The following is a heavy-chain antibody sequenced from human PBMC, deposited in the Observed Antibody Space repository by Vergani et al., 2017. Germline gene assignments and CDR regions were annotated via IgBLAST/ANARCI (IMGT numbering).Heavy chain of an antibody. CDR2: TYYRSKWYN. CDR3: ARVEWQSGYSYGWPYYYYYMDV. Sequence: QVQLQQSGPGLVKPSQTLSLTCAISGDSVSSNSAAWNWIRQSPSRGLEWLGRTYYRSKWYNDYAVSVKSRITINPDTSKNQFSLQLNSVTPEDTAVYYCARVEWQSGYSYGWPYYYYYMDVWGKGTTVTVSS. J-gene: IGHJ6*03. D-gene: IGHD5-18*01. V-gene: IGHV6-1*01. CDR1: GDSVSSNSAA.